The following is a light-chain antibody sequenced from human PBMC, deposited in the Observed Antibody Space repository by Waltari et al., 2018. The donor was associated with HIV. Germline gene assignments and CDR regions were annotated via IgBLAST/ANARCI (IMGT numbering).Light chain of an antibody. V-gene: IGLV3-25*03. CDR2: KDK. CDR1: ALAQQY. Sequence: SYELTQPPSVSVSPGQTASITCGGTALAQQYVYWYQQKAGQAPLVIMSKDKERPPGIPDRFSGSNSGTTVTLTISPVQSEDEAHYYCQSADSSGLYWVFGGGTKLTVL. CDR3: QSADSSGLYWV. J-gene: IGLJ3*02.